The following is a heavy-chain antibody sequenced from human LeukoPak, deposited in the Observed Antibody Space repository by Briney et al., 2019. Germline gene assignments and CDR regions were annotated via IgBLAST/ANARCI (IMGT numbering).Heavy chain of an antibody. V-gene: IGHV4-61*10. Sequence: PSQTLSLTCTVSGDSLSSGSYYWSWIRQPAGKGLEWIGDIYYSGSTNYTPSPKSRVTISIDSSKSQFSVRLNSVTAADTAVYFCATLSLDLISWVWGKGTTVTISS. D-gene: IGHD3/OR15-3a*01. CDR3: ATLSLDLISWV. CDR1: GDSLSSGSYY. J-gene: IGHJ6*04. CDR2: IYYSGST.